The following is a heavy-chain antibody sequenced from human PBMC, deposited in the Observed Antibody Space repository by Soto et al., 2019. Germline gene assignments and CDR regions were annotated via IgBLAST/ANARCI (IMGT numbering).Heavy chain of an antibody. CDR3: ARDAGSAYYYGMDV. J-gene: IGHJ6*02. D-gene: IGHD3-10*01. V-gene: IGHV1-2*04. CDR2: INPNSGGT. CDR1: GYTFTGYY. Sequence: ASVKVSCTASGYTFTGYYMHWVRQAPGQGLEWMGWINPNSGGTNYAQKFQGWVTMTRDTSISTAYMELSRLRSDDTAVYYCARDAGSAYYYGMDVWGQGTTVTVSS.